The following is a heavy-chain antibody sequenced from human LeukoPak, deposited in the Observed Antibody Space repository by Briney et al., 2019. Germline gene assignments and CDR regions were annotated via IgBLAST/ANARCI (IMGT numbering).Heavy chain of an antibody. CDR2: IIPILGIA. Sequence: ASVKVSCKASGGTFSSYAISWVRQAPGQGLEWMGRIIPILGIANYAQKFQGRVTITADKSTSTAYMELSSLRSEDTAVYYCARGRGCSGGSCYRAWFDPWGQGTLVTVSS. CDR1: GGTFSSYA. CDR3: ARGRGCSGGSCYRAWFDP. J-gene: IGHJ5*02. V-gene: IGHV1-69*04. D-gene: IGHD2-15*01.